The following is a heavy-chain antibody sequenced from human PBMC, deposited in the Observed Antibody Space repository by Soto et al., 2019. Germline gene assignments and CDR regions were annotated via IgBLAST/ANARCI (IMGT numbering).Heavy chain of an antibody. J-gene: IGHJ3*02. D-gene: IGHD2-2*02. Sequence: GGSLRLSCGSSGFPFATYAMGWVRQASGKGLEWVFGISRSGGRTYYADSVRGRFTISRDNSQNTLYLQMNGLRDDDTAVYYCARDLAPAAIPDAFDIWGLGKMVTVSS. CDR2: ISRSGGRT. V-gene: IGHV3-23*01. CDR3: ARDLAPAAIPDAFDI. CDR1: GFPFATYA.